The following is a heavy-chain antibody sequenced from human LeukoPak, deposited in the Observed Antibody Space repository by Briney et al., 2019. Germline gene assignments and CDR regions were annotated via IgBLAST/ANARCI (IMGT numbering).Heavy chain of an antibody. CDR2: IKQDGSER. D-gene: IGHD3-10*01. Sequence: GGSLRLSCAASGFTFSSYWMNWVRQAPGKGLEWVANIKQDGSERYSVDSLKGRFTTSRDNAKNSLYLQMNSLRADDTAVYYCCAGSGSYIYWGQGTLVSVSS. CDR1: GFTFSSYW. J-gene: IGHJ4*02. V-gene: IGHV3-7*02. CDR3: CAGSGSYIY.